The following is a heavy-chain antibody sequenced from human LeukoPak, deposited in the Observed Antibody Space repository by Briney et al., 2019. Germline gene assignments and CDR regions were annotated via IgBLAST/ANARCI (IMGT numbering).Heavy chain of an antibody. CDR2: IYPGDSGT. J-gene: IGHJ6*03. CDR1: GYSFTSYW. CDR3: ARLVSYYYYYMDV. Sequence: GESLKISCKGSGYSFTSYWIGWVRQMPGKGLEWMGIIYPGDSGTRYSPFFQGQVTISADKSISTAYLQWSSLKASDTAMYYCARLVSYYYYYMDVWGKGTTVTVSS. V-gene: IGHV5-51*01. D-gene: IGHD2/OR15-2a*01.